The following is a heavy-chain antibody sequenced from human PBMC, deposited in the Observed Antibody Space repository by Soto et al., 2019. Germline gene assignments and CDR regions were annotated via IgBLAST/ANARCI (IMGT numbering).Heavy chain of an antibody. CDR2: IYSGGST. CDR3: ARGKLGYCSGGSCYWGGDDAFDI. CDR1: GFTVSSNY. Sequence: GGSLRLSCAASGFTVSSNYMSWVRQAPWKGLEWVSVIYSGGSTYYADSVKGRFTISRDNSKNTLYLQMNSLRAEDTAVYYCARGKLGYCSGGSCYWGGDDAFDIWGKGTMVTVSS. V-gene: IGHV3-53*01. J-gene: IGHJ3*02. D-gene: IGHD2-15*01.